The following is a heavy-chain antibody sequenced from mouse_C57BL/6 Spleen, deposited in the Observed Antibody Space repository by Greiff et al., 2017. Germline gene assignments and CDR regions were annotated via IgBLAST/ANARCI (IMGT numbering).Heavy chain of an antibody. CDR1: GYTFTSYW. V-gene: IGHV1-55*01. D-gene: IGHD2-3*01. Sequence: QVQLQQPGAELVKPGASVKMSCKASGYTFTSYWITWVKQRPGQGLEWIGDIYPGDGDTNYNGKFKGKATLTADKSSSTAYMQLSSLTSEDSAVYFCARDGYSSMDYWGQEPQSPSPQ. CDR3: ARDGYSSMDY. J-gene: IGHJ4*01. CDR2: IYPGDGDT.